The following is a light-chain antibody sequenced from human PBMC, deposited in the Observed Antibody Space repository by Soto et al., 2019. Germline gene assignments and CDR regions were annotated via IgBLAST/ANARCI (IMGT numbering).Light chain of an antibody. J-gene: IGLJ1*01. CDR1: SSDVGAYNY. V-gene: IGLV2-8*01. CDR2: EVN. Sequence: QPVLTQPPSASGSPGQSVTISCTGTSSDVGAYNYVSWYQQHPGKAPKLIIYEVNKWPSGVPDRFSGSKSGNTASLTVSGLQAEDEADYYCSSYAGSNNLGVFGTGTKLTVL. CDR3: SSYAGSNNLGV.